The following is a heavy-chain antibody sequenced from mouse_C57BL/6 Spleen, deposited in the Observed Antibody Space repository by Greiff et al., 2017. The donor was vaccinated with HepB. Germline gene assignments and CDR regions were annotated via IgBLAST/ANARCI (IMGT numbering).Heavy chain of an antibody. CDR1: GYSITSGYY. J-gene: IGHJ4*01. CDR3: ARGDSPMDY. Sequence: EVQLQQSGPGLVKPSQSLSLTCSVPGYSITSGYYWNWIRQFPGNKLEWMGYISYDGSNNYNPSLKNRISITRDTSKNQFFLKLNSVTTEDTATYYCARGDSPMDYWGQGTSVTVSS. V-gene: IGHV3-6*01. CDR2: ISYDGSN.